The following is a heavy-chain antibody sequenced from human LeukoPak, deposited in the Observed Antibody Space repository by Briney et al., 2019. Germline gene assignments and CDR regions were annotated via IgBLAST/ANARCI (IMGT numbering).Heavy chain of an antibody. D-gene: IGHD3-10*01. CDR3: AKRGVVIRVILVGFHKEAYYFDS. CDR1: GITLSNYG. CDR2: ISDSGVST. Sequence: GGSLRLFCVVSGITLSNYGMSWVRQAPGKGLEWVAGISDSGVSTNYADSVKGRFTISRDNPKNTLYLQMNSLRAEDTAVYFCAKRGVVIRVILVGFHKEAYYFDSWGQGALVTVSS. J-gene: IGHJ4*02. V-gene: IGHV3-23*01.